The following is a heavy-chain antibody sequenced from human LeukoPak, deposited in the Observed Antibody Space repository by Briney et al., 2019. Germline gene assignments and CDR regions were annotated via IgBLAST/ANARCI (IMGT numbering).Heavy chain of an antibody. CDR3: TTAVGGTEDFDY. J-gene: IGHJ4*02. V-gene: IGHV3-15*01. CDR1: GFTFRNAW. CDR2: IKRKTEGGTT. Sequence: GGSLRLSCAASGFTFRNAWMSWVRQAPGKGLEWVGRIKRKTEGGTTDYAAPVKGRFTISRDDSKNTLYLQMNSLKTEDTAVYYCTTAVGGTEDFDYWGQGTLVTVSS. D-gene: IGHD1-26*01.